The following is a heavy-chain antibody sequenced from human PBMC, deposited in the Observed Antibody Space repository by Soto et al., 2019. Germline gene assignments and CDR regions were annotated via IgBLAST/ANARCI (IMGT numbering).Heavy chain of an antibody. D-gene: IGHD6-6*01. CDR2: IWYDGSNK. V-gene: IGHV3-33*01. CDR1: GFTFSSYG. CDR3: ARDWDLRIAAPSEGAYYSDGIDV. J-gene: IGHJ6*02. Sequence: QVQLVESGGGVVQPGRSLRLSCAASGFTFSSYGMHWVRQAPGKGLEWVAVIWYDGSNKYYADSVKGRFTISRDNSKNALDLQMNSLRAAETSVYYCARDWDLRIAAPSEGAYYSDGIDVWGQGTTVTVSS.